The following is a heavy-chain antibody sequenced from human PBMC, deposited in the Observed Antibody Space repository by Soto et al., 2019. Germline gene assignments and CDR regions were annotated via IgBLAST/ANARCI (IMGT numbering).Heavy chain of an antibody. CDR1: GFTFSNAW. CDR3: TTDPFVVVPAALFDP. J-gene: IGHJ5*02. D-gene: IGHD2-2*01. Sequence: EVQLVESGGGLVKPGGSLRLSCAASGFTFSNAWMNWVRQAPGKGLEWVGRIKSKTDGGTTDYAAPVKGRFTISRDDSKNTLYLQMNSLKTEDTAVYYCTTDPFVVVPAALFDPWGQGTLVTVSS. V-gene: IGHV3-15*07. CDR2: IKSKTDGGTT.